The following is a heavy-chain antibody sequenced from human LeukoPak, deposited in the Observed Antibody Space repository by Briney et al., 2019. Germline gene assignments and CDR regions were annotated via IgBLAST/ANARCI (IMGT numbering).Heavy chain of an antibody. CDR2: IYTSGST. CDR3: ARVGDYEGQSFDP. V-gene: IGHV4-4*07. D-gene: IGHD4-17*01. CDR1: GGSISRYY. J-gene: IGHJ5*02. Sequence: SETLSLTRTVSGGSISRYYWSWIRQPAGKGLEWIGRIYTSGSTNYNPSLKSRVTMSVDTSKNQFSLKLSSVTAADTAVYYCARVGDYEGQSFDPWGQGTLVTVSS.